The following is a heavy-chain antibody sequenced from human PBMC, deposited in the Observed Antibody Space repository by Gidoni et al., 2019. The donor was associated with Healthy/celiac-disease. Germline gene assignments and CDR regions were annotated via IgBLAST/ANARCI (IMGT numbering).Heavy chain of an antibody. J-gene: IGHJ4*02. Sequence: QVQLVQSGAEVQKPGASVKVSCKASGYTFTSSYMHWVRQAPGQGLEWMGIINPSGGRTSYAQKFQGRVTMTRDTSTSTVYMELSSLRSEDTAVYYCAGKGADYYGSGSYYGEFDYWGQGTLVTVSS. V-gene: IGHV1-46*01. CDR2: INPSGGRT. CDR1: GYTFTSSY. CDR3: AGKGADYYGSGSYYGEFDY. D-gene: IGHD3-10*01.